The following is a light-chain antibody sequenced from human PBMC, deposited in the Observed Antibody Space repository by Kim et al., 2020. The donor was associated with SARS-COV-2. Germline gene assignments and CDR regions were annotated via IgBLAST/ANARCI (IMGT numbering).Light chain of an antibody. CDR2: LNSDGSH. CDR3: QTWGTGDQAV. Sequence: QPVLTQSPSASASLGASVKLTCTLSSGHSTYAIAWHRQQPGKGPQYLMKLNSDGSHTKGDGIPDRFSGSSSGAERYLTISSLQSEDEADYYCQTWGTGDQAVFGGGTKVTVL. V-gene: IGLV4-69*01. J-gene: IGLJ2*01. CDR1: SGHSTYA.